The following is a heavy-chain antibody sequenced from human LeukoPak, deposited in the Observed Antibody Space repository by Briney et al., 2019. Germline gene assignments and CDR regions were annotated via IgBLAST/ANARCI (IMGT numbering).Heavy chain of an antibody. V-gene: IGHV4-39*01. Sequence: SEXLSLTCTVSGGSISSSSYDWGWIRQPRGKGLEWIGSMYYSGSTYFNPSRKSRFSCLVDRAKNQFSRKVTSVTAADTAVYYCARHFSGSSSYYGRDYYYMDVWGKGTTVIVSS. D-gene: IGHD2-15*01. J-gene: IGHJ6*03. CDR1: GGSISSSSYD. CDR2: MYYSGST. CDR3: ARHFSGSSSYYGRDYYYMDV.